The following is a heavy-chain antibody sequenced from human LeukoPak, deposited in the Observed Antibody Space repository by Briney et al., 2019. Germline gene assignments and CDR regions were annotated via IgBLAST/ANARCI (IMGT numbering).Heavy chain of an antibody. V-gene: IGHV3-21*01. CDR1: GFTFSDYS. CDR2: ISDDSNYI. Sequence: GGFLRLSCAASGFTFSDYSMNWVRQAPGKGLEWVSSISDDSNYIYYADSVKGRFTIFRDNAKNSLYLQMNSLRSEDTAIYYCANHLACGSTSCPSFDYWGQGTLVTVSS. CDR3: ANHLACGSTSCPSFDY. D-gene: IGHD2-2*01. J-gene: IGHJ4*02.